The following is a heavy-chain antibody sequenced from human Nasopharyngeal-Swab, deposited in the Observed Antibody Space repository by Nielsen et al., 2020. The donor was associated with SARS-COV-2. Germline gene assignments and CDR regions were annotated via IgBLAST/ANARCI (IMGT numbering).Heavy chain of an antibody. V-gene: IGHV1-8*01. Sequence: ASVKVSCKASGYTFTSYDINWVRQATGQGLEWMGWMNPNSGNTGYAQKFQGRVTMTRNTSISTAYMELSSLRSEDTAVYYCAGGHQYQLLFLYYYDVDVWGKGTAVTVSS. CDR3: AGGHQYQLLFLYYYDVDV. J-gene: IGHJ6*03. CDR1: GYTFTSYD. CDR2: MNPNSGNT. D-gene: IGHD2-2*01.